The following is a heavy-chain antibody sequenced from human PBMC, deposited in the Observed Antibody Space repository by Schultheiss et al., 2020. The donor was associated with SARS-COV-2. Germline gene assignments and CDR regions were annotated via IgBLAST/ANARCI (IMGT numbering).Heavy chain of an antibody. V-gene: IGHV1-18*01. D-gene: IGHD2-2*01. J-gene: IGHJ5*02. CDR2: ISANNGNR. CDR1: GYTFTSYG. Sequence: ASVKVSCKASGYTFTSYGISWVRQAPGQGLEWMGWISANNGNRNYAQKFQGRVTMTTDTSTSTAYMELRSLRSDDTAVYYCARDGVVPAKGYNWFDPWGQGTLVTFSS. CDR3: ARDGVVPAKGYNWFDP.